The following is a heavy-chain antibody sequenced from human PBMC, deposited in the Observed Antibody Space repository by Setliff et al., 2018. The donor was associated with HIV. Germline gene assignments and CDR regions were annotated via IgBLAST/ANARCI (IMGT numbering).Heavy chain of an antibody. V-gene: IGHV1-18*01. CDR2: INAYNGNT. D-gene: IGHD1-26*01. Sequence: GASVKVSCKASGYTFTSYGITWVRQAPGQGLEWMGWINAYNGNTNYAQELQGRVTMTTDTSTSTVYMELRSLRSGDTAVYYCAREGYSGSYFNYYYYLDVWGKGTTVTVSS. J-gene: IGHJ6*03. CDR1: GYTFTSYG. CDR3: AREGYSGSYFNYYYYLDV.